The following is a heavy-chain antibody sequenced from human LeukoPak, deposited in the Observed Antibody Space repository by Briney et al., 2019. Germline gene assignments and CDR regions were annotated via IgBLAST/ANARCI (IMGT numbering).Heavy chain of an antibody. J-gene: IGHJ6*02. CDR2: IIYSGST. D-gene: IGHD4-11*01. V-gene: IGHV4-59*01. CDR1: GGSMSRYY. CDR3: ARDEMPAVSDNSMDV. Sequence: SETLSLTCTVSGGSMSRYYWSWIRQAPGKGLEWIGYIIYSGSTNYNPSLKSRVTIALDTSKNQFSLKLRSVTAADTAVYYCARDEMPAVSDNSMDVWGQGTTVTVSS.